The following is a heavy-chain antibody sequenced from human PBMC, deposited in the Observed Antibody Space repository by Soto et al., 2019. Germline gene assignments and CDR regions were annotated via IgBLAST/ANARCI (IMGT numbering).Heavy chain of an antibody. CDR1: GYSFTSYW. D-gene: IGHD6-19*01. Sequence: GASLKISCQGSGYSFTSYWLSWVRQMPGKGLEWMGRIDPSDSYTNYSPYFQGHVTISADKSISTAYLQWSSLKASDTAMYYCARLHLGYSSGWYTYWGQGTLVTVSS. V-gene: IGHV5-10-1*01. CDR2: IDPSDSYT. J-gene: IGHJ4*02. CDR3: ARLHLGYSSGWYTY.